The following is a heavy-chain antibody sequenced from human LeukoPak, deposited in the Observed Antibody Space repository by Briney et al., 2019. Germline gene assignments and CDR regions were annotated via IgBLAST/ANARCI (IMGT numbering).Heavy chain of an antibody. CDR1: GYSISSGYY. D-gene: IGHD3-10*01. CDR2: IYHSGST. Sequence: SETLSLTCTVSGYSISSGYYWGWIRQPPGKGLEWIGNIYHSGSTYYNPSLKSRVTISVDTSKNQFSLKLSSVTAADTAVYYCARGPTLLWFGELFSPHFDYWGQGTLVTVSS. CDR3: ARGPTLLWFGELFSPHFDY. J-gene: IGHJ4*02. V-gene: IGHV4-38-2*02.